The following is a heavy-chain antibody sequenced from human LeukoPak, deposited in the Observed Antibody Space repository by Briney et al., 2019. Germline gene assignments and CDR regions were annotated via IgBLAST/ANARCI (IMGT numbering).Heavy chain of an antibody. Sequence: GRSLRLSCAASGFTFSSYGMHWVRQAPGKGLEWVAVISYDGSNKYYADSVKGRFTISRDNSKNTLYLQMNSLRAEDTAVYYCARGSMVRGPHYYYGMDVWGQGTTVTVSS. CDR1: GFTFSSYG. D-gene: IGHD3-10*01. CDR2: ISYDGSNK. V-gene: IGHV3-30*03. J-gene: IGHJ6*02. CDR3: ARGSMVRGPHYYYGMDV.